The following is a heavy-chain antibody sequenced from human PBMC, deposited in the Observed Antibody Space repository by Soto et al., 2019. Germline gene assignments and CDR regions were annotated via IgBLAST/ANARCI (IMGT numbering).Heavy chain of an antibody. D-gene: IGHD2-15*01. V-gene: IGHV1-69*02. CDR3: ASPCSGGSCYSSDFVY. CDR2: IIPILGIA. Sequence: GASVKVSCKASGGTFSSYTISWVRQAPGQGLEWMGRIIPILGIANYAQKFQGRVTITADKSTSTAYMELSSLRSEDTAVYYCASPCSGGSCYSSDFVYWGQGTLVTVSS. CDR1: GGTFSSYT. J-gene: IGHJ4*02.